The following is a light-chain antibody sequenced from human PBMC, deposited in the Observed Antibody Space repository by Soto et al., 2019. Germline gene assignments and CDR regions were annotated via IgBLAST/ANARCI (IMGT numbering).Light chain of an antibody. V-gene: IGKV1-33*01. CDR3: HQYHSLPLT. CDR2: DAS. CDR1: QDISNS. J-gene: IGKJ4*01. Sequence: DIHMTQSQSSRSASVGYRVTITCQASQDISNSISWYQQRPGKAPKLVIHDASTLETGVPSRLSGSGSGTEFTFTITTLQSEDIATYYCHQYHSLPLTFGGGTKVDIK.